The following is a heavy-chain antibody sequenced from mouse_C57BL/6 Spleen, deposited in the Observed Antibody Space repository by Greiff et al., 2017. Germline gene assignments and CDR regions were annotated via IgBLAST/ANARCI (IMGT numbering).Heavy chain of an antibody. D-gene: IGHD2-3*01. V-gene: IGHV5-17*01. Sequence: EVQLVESGGGLVKPGGSLKLSCAASGFTFSDYGMHWVRQATEKGLEWVAYISSGSRTIYYADTVKGRFTISRDNAKNTLFLQMTSLRSEDTAMYYCARGWLLDYYAMDYWGQGTSVTVSS. J-gene: IGHJ4*01. CDR2: ISSGSRTI. CDR3: ARGWLLDYYAMDY. CDR1: GFTFSDYG.